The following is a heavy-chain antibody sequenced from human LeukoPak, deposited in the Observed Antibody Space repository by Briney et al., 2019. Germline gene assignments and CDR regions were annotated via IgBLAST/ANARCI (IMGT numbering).Heavy chain of an antibody. CDR2: ITAGGDTT. V-gene: IGHV3-23*01. CDR3: AKGSPIAGHREDWFTL. CDR1: GFTFSDYA. D-gene: IGHD3-10*01. J-gene: IGHJ5*02. Sequence: GGSLRLSCAASGFTFSDYAMNWVRQTPERGLEWVAAITAGGDTTYYADSVKGRFTISRDNFRSTLTLEMSSLKYEDTAVYYCAKGSPIAGHREDWFTLWGQGTLVTVSS.